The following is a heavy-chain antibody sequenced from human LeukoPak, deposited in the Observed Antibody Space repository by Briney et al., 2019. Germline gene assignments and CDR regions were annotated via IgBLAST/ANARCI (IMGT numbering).Heavy chain of an antibody. D-gene: IGHD6-13*01. CDR1: GGSFSGYY. Sequence: SETLSLTCAVYGGSFSGYYWSWIRQPPGKGLEWLGEINHSGSTNYNPSLKSRVTISVDTSKNQFSLKLSSVTAADTAVYYCARPRGYSSSWYFYMDVWGKGTTVTVSS. V-gene: IGHV4-34*01. CDR2: INHSGST. J-gene: IGHJ6*03. CDR3: ARPRGYSSSWYFYMDV.